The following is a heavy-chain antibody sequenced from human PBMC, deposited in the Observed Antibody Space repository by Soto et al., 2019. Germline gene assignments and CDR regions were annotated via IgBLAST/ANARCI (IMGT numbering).Heavy chain of an antibody. CDR2: IDPDNGRT. CDR3: TRMSRSFDY. CDR1: GYPFSNYH. Sequence: QVLLEQSGAEVRRPGASVKISCQASGYPFSNYHMHWVRQAPGQGLEWMGMIDPDNGRTKFAQSLQCRVTMTRDTSTNSVYMELRALKSEDTAIYFCTRMSRSFDYWGQGNHVTVSS. J-gene: IGHJ4*02. V-gene: IGHV1-46*03.